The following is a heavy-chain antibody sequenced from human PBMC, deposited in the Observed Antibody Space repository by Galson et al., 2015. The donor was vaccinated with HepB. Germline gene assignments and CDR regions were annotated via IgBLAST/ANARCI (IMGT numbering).Heavy chain of an antibody. Sequence: SVKVSCKASGGTFSSYTISWVRQAPGQGLEWMGRIIPILGIANYAQKFQGRVTITADKSTSTAYMELSSLRSEDTAVYYCASGKVDYYDSSGPFDYWGQGTLVTVSS. J-gene: IGHJ4*02. CDR1: GGTFSSYT. D-gene: IGHD3-22*01. CDR3: ASGKVDYYDSSGPFDY. CDR2: IIPILGIA. V-gene: IGHV1-69*02.